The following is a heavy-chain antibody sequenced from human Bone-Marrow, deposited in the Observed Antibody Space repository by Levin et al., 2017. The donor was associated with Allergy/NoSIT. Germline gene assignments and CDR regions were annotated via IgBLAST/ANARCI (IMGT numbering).Heavy chain of an antibody. CDR3: AKDQGPGVDTIFGVVPEGGMDV. Sequence: GGSLRLSCAASGFTFSSYGMHWVRQAPGKGLEWVAVISYDGSNKYYADSVKGRFTISRDNSKNTLYLQMNSLRAEDTAVYYCAKDQGPGVDTIFGVVPEGGMDVWGQGTTVTVSS. D-gene: IGHD3-3*01. J-gene: IGHJ6*02. CDR1: GFTFSSYG. V-gene: IGHV3-30*18. CDR2: ISYDGSNK.